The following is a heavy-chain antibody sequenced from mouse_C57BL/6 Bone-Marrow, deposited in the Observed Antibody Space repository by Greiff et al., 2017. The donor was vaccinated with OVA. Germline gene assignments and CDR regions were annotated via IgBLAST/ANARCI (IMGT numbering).Heavy chain of an antibody. CDR2: IDPSDSYT. D-gene: IGHD1-1*01. CDR3: AREKAYGSSSAWFAY. J-gene: IGHJ3*01. V-gene: IGHV1-69*01. Sequence: QVQLKQPGAELVMPGASVKLSCKASGYTFTSYWMHWVKQRPGQGLEWIGEIDPSDSYTNYNQKFKGKSTLTVDKSSSTAYMQLSSLTSEDSAVYYCAREKAYGSSSAWFAYWGQGTLVTVSA. CDR1: GYTFTSYW.